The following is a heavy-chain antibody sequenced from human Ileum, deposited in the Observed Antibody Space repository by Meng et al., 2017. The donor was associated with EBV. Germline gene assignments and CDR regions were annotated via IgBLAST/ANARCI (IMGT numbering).Heavy chain of an antibody. CDR1: GYTFTSYD. Sequence: QVQLGQSGAEVKKPGASVKVSGKASGYTFTSYDINWVRQGTGQGLEWMGWMNPNRGTTGYAQKFQGRVTMTRNISKSTAYMDLSSLRSEDTAVYYCATGVADFEYWGQGTLVTVSS. CDR3: ATGVADFEY. J-gene: IGHJ4*02. CDR2: MNPNRGTT. D-gene: IGHD6-19*01. V-gene: IGHV1-8*01.